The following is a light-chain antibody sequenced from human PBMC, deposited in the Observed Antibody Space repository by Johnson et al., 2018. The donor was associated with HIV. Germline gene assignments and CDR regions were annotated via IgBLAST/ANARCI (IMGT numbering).Light chain of an antibody. CDR1: SSNIGDNS. CDR3: GTWDSSLTSYV. J-gene: IGLJ1*01. Sequence: QSVLTQPPSVSAAPGQKVTISCSGSSSNIGDNSVSWYQHLPGTAPKLLIYDNNRRPSGIPDRFSGSKSGPSATLGITGLQTGDEADYYCGTWDSSLTSYVFGAGTKVTVL. CDR2: DNN. V-gene: IGLV1-51*01.